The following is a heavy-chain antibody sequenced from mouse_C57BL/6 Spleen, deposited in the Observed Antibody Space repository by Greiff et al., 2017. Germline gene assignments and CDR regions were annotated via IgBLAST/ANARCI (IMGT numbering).Heavy chain of an antibody. V-gene: IGHV1-4*01. J-gene: IGHJ3*01. CDR2: INPSSGYT. CDR1: GYTFTSYT. CDR3: ASGSSPFAY. Sequence: VQLVESGAELARPGASVKMSCKASGYTFTSYTMHWVKQRPGQGLEWIGYINPSSGYTKYNQKFKDKATLTADKSSSTAYMQLSSLTSEDSAVYYCASGSSPFAYWGQGTLVTVSA. D-gene: IGHD1-1*01.